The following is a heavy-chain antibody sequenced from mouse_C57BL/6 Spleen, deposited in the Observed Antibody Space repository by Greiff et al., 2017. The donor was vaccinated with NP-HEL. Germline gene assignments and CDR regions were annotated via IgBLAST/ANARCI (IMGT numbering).Heavy chain of an antibody. V-gene: IGHV1-59*01. CDR1: GYTFTSYW. CDR2: IDPSDSYT. D-gene: IGHD1-1*01. CDR3: ARWTVVDPVAY. Sequence: QVQLQQPGAELVRPGTSVKLSCKASGYTFTSYWMHWVKQRPGQGLEWIGVIDPSDSYTNYNQQFKGKATFTVDTSSSTASMQLSSLTSEDSAVYYCARWTVVDPVAYWGQGTLVTVSA. J-gene: IGHJ3*01.